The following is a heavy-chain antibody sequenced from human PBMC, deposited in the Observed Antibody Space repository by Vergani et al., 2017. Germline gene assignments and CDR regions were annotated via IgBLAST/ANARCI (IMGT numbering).Heavy chain of an antibody. Sequence: VQLVESGGGVVQPGRSLRLSCAASGFTFSSYSMHWVRQAPGKGLEWVAVISYDGSNKYYADSVKGRFTISRDNSKNTLYLQMNSLRAEDTAVYYCARDLAGSDYYYMDVWGK. J-gene: IGHJ6*03. CDR2: ISYDGSNK. D-gene: IGHD3-10*01. CDR3: ARDLAGSDYYYMDV. V-gene: IGHV3-30-3*01. CDR1: GFTFSSYS.